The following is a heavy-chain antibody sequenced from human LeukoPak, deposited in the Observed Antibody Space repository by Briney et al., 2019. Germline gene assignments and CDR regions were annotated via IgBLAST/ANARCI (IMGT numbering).Heavy chain of an antibody. V-gene: IGHV1-69*08. CDR3: ARVNLRGSNYNWFDP. CDR2: ITPVINTA. Sequence: SVKVSCKTSGGTFLSHTFSWVRQAPGQGLEWMGKITPVINTANYAQTFQGRVSIYADKSTTTVYMNLGGPRPDDTAVYYCARVNLRGSNYNWFDPWGQGTRVTVSS. CDR1: GGTFLSHT. J-gene: IGHJ5*02. D-gene: IGHD3-10*01.